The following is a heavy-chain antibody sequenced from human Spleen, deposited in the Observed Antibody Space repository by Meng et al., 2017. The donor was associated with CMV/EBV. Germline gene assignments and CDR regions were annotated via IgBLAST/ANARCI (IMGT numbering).Heavy chain of an antibody. CDR3: AKDGEYCGGDCYRGYFDH. J-gene: IGHJ4*02. CDR1: GFTFSSYA. Sequence: GESLKISCAASGFTFSSYAMSWVRQAPGKGLEWVSIIRGNGGGPFYADSVKGRFIISRDNSMNTLYLQMGSLRAEDTAVYYCAKDGEYCGGDCYRGYFDHWGQGALVTVSS. V-gene: IGHV3-23*01. D-gene: IGHD2-21*01. CDR2: IRGNGGGP.